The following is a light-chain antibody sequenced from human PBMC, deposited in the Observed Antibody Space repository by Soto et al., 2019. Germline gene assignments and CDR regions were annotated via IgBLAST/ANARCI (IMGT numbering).Light chain of an antibody. J-gene: IGKJ2*01. V-gene: IGKV1-39*01. CDR1: QSIGNL. Sequence: DIQMTQSPSSLSASIGDRVSITCRAGQSIGNLLHWYQQRPGRAPNLLIYAASNLQSGVPSRFSGSGSGTAFTLTINSLQAEDFATYYFQESYCTLRTFGQGTKLEI. CDR2: AAS. CDR3: QESYCTLRT.